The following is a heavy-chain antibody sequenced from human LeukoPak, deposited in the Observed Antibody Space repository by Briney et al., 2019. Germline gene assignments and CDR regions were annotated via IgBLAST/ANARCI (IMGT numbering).Heavy chain of an antibody. CDR3: ARDAFTAYGGFDY. Sequence: SEALSLTCTVSGYSISTYYWTWIRQTPGKGLEWIGYIYYSGSTNYNPSLKSRVTISVDTSKNQFSLKLSSVTAADTAVYYCARDAFTAYGGFDYWGQGTLVTVSS. CDR2: IYYSGST. J-gene: IGHJ4*02. V-gene: IGHV4-59*01. D-gene: IGHD2-21*02. CDR1: GYSISTYY.